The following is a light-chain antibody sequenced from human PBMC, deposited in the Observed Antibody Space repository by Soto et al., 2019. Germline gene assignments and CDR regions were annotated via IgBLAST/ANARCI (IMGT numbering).Light chain of an antibody. J-gene: IGKJ1*01. V-gene: IGKV1-5*03. Sequence: DIQMTQSPATLSASVGDSVTITCRASQSINNWLAWYQLKPGKAPKLLIHEASNLHSGVSSRFTGSGSGTDFTLTITSLQPEDFATYYCQQYKSYWTFGQGTRVDLK. CDR1: QSINNW. CDR3: QQYKSYWT. CDR2: EAS.